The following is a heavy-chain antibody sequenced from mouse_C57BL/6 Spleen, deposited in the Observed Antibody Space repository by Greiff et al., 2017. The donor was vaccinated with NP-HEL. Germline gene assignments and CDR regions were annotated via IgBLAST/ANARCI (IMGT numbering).Heavy chain of an antibody. D-gene: IGHD1-2*01. Sequence: VQLQQPGAELVKPGASVKMSCKASGYTFTSYWITWVKQRPGQGLEWIGDIYPGSGRTNYNEKFKSKATLTVDTSSSTAYMQLSSLTSEDSAVYYCARSRRGYYGLDYWGQGTTLTVSS. V-gene: IGHV1-55*01. CDR1: GYTFTSYW. CDR2: IYPGSGRT. CDR3: ARSRRGYYGLDY. J-gene: IGHJ2*01.